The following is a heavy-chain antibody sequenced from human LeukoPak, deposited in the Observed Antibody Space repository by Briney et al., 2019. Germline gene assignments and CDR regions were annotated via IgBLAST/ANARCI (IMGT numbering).Heavy chain of an antibody. CDR2: IRSKAYGGTT. CDR1: GFSFGYYA. CDR3: TRRGGWYSDY. V-gene: IGHV3-49*04. Sequence: PGGSLRLSCTASGFSFGYYAMSWVRQAPGKGLEWVGFIRSKAYGGTTDYAASVKGRFTISRDDSKSIAYLQMNSLKIEDTAVYYCTRRGGWYSDYWGQGTLVTVPS. J-gene: IGHJ4*02. D-gene: IGHD6-19*01.